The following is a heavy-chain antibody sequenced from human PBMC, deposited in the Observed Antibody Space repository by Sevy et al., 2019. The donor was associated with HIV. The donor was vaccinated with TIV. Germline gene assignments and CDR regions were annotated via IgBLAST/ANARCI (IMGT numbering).Heavy chain of an antibody. CDR3: ASVGFWSVNFDY. Sequence: SETLSLTCTVSGGSISSGGYYWSWIRQHPGKGLEWIGYIYYSGSTYYNPSLKSRVTISVDTSKNQFSLRLSSVTAADTAVYYCASVGFWSVNFDYWGQGTLVTVSS. D-gene: IGHD3-3*01. V-gene: IGHV4-31*03. CDR1: GGSISSGGYY. CDR2: IYYSGST. J-gene: IGHJ4*02.